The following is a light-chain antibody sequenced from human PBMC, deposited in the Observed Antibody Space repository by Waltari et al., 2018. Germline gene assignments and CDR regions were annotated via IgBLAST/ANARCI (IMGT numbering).Light chain of an antibody. Sequence: QSVLTQPPSASGTPGQGVNITCSGGASNIGNHVVNWYQQVPGKAPKLLIHRSDRRPAGVPDRFSGSKSGTSASLAISGLQSEDEADYYCAAWDDSLNGRWVFGGGTKVTVL. CDR3: AAWDDSLNGRWV. V-gene: IGLV1-44*01. J-gene: IGLJ3*02. CDR1: ASNIGNHV. CDR2: RSD.